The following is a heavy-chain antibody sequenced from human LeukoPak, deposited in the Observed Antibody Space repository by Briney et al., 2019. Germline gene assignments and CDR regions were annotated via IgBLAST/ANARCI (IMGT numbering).Heavy chain of an antibody. CDR1: GGSFSGYY. Sequence: SETLSLTCAVYGGSFSGYYWSWIRQPPGKGLGWIGEINHSGSTNYNPSLKSRVTISVDTSKNQFSLKLSSVTAADTAVYYCARGILNRRGYSYGVGDRVVGGIPPKRKAHLDYWGQGTLVTVSS. CDR3: ARGILNRRGYSYGVGDRVVGGIPPKRKAHLDY. V-gene: IGHV4-34*01. J-gene: IGHJ4*02. CDR2: INHSGST. D-gene: IGHD5-18*01.